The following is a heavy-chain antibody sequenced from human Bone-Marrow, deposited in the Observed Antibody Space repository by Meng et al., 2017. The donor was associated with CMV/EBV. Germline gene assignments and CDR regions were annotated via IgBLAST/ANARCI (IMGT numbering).Heavy chain of an antibody. CDR3: ARGEITMVRGVIYTKSRFDP. Sequence: SCAISGDSVSSNSAAWNWIRQSPSRGLEWLGRTYYRSKWYNDYAVSVKSRITINPDTSKNQFSLQLNSVTPEDTAVYYCARGEITMVRGVIYTKSRFDPWGQGTRVTGSS. J-gene: IGHJ5*02. D-gene: IGHD3-10*01. CDR2: TYYRSKWYN. V-gene: IGHV6-1*01. CDR1: GDSVSSNSAA.